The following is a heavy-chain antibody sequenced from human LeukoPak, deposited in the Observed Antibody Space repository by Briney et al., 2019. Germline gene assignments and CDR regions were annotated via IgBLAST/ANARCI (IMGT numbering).Heavy chain of an antibody. CDR3: ARDLHDSSGYYFGY. CDR1: GYTFTGYY. D-gene: IGHD3-22*01. V-gene: IGHV1-2*02. Sequence: ASVKVSCKASGYTFTGYYIHWLRQAPGQGLEWMGWINPNSGGTNFAQKFQGRVTMTRDTSISTAYMELSRLRSDDTAVYYCARDLHDSSGYYFGYWGQGTLVTVSS. CDR2: INPNSGGT. J-gene: IGHJ4*02.